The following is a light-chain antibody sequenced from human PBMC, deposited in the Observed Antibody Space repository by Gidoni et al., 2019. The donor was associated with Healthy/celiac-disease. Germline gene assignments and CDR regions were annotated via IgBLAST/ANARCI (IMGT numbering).Light chain of an antibody. V-gene: IGKV3-11*01. CDR2: DAS. J-gene: IGKJ4*01. CDR1: QSVSSY. Sequence: IVLTQSPAPLSLSPGERATLSCRASQSVSSYLAWYQQKPGQAPRPLIYDASNRATGIPARFSGSGSLTDFTLTISSLEPEDFAVYYCQQRSNWPPSLTFGGGTKVEIK. CDR3: QQRSNWPPSLT.